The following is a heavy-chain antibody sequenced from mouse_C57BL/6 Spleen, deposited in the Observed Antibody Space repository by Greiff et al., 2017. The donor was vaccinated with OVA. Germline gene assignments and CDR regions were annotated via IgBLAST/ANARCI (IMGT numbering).Heavy chain of an antibody. CDR3: TDRGWFAY. J-gene: IGHJ3*01. CDR2: IDPENGDT. D-gene: IGHD3-2*01. V-gene: IGHV14-4*01. Sequence: VQLQQSGAELVRPGASVKLSCTASGFNIKDDYMHWVKQRPEQGLEWIGWIDPENGDTEYASKFQGKATITADTSSNTAYLQLSSLTSEDTAVYYCTDRGWFAYWGQGTLVTVSA. CDR1: GFNIKDDY.